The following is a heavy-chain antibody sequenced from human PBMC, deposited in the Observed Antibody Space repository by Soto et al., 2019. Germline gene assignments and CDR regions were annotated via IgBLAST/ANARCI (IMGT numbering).Heavy chain of an antibody. V-gene: IGHV4-39*01. J-gene: IGHJ3*02. CDR3: ARGYHPDCSGGSCYPITIIDAFDI. Sequence: SETLSLTCTVSGCSISSSSYYWGWIRQPPGKGLEWIGSIYYSGSTYYNPSLKSRVTISVDTSKNQFSLKLSSVTAADTAVYYCARGYHPDCSGGSCYPITIIDAFDIWGQGKMVTVSS. CDR1: GCSISSSSYY. D-gene: IGHD2-15*01. CDR2: IYYSGST.